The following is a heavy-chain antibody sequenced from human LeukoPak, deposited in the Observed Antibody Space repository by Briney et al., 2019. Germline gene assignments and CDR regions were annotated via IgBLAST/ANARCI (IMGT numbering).Heavy chain of an antibody. Sequence: PGGSLRLSCAASGFTFRSSAMSWVRQAPGKGPEWVSAISGSGDSTYYADSVKGRFTISRDNSKNTLYLQMSSLRAEDTAVYYCARGVPTGIDYFDYWGQGTLATVSS. CDR2: ISGSGDST. CDR1: GFTFRSSA. D-gene: IGHD1-1*01. J-gene: IGHJ4*02. V-gene: IGHV3-23*01. CDR3: ARGVPTGIDYFDY.